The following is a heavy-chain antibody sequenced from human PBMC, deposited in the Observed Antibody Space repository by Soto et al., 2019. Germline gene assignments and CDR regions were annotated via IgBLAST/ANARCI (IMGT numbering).Heavy chain of an antibody. CDR2: ISYDGTIQ. Sequence: QVQLVESGGGVVQPGRSLRLSCAASGFTFSSYGMHWVRQAPGKGLEWLAVISYDGTIQYYADSIKGRFTISRDNSKNTLFLQMNSLRPEDTAVYFWAKSRVVSSWYEGASWGEGTLVTVSS. CDR3: AKSRVVSSWYEGAS. V-gene: IGHV3-30*18. D-gene: IGHD6-13*01. J-gene: IGHJ5*02. CDR1: GFTFSSYG.